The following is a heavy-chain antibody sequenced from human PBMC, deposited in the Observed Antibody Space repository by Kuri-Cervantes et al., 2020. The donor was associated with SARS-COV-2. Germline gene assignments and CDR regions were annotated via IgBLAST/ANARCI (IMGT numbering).Heavy chain of an antibody. D-gene: IGHD3-10*01. J-gene: IGHJ4*02. Sequence: GESLKISCAASGFTFSDYYMSWIRQAPGKGLEWVSYISSSGSTIYYADSVKGRFTISRDNAKNSLYLQMNSLRAEDTAVYYCASSYGSGSYVDYWGQGTLVTVSS. CDR2: ISSSGSTI. CDR3: ASSYGSGSYVDY. CDR1: GFTFSDYY. V-gene: IGHV3-11*01.